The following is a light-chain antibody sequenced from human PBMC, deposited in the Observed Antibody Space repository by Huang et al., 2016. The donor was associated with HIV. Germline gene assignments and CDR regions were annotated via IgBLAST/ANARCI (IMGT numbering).Light chain of an antibody. V-gene: IGKV3-15*01. J-gene: IGKJ2*01. CDR2: DAS. CDR1: ESVGSN. CDR3: HHYSNWPPAYT. Sequence: IVMTQSLATLSVSPGERATLSCRASESVGSNLAWYQQKPGQAPRLLIFDASARASGFPARFSGSGFGTEFTLTISSLQSEDFAVYYCHHYSNWPPAYTFGQGTKLEIK.